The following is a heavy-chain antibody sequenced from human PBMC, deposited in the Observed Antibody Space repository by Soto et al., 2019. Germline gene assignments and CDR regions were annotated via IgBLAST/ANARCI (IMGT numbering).Heavy chain of an antibody. J-gene: IGHJ6*02. V-gene: IGHV1-2*02. CDR3: AREKVGATGYYYYGMDV. CDR2: INPNSGGT. CDR1: GYTFTGYY. Sequence: ASVKVACKASGYTFTGYYMHRVRQAPGQGLEWMGWINPNSGGTNYAQKFQGRVTMTRDTSISTAYMELSRLRSDDTAVYYCAREKVGATGYYYYGMDVWGQGTTVTVSS. D-gene: IGHD1-26*01.